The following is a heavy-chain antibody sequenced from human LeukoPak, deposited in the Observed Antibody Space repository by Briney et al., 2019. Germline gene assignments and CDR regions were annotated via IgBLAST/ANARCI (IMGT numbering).Heavy chain of an antibody. V-gene: IGHV3-9*01. Sequence: LRLSCAASGFTVSSNYMSWVRQAPGKGLEWVSGISWNSGSIGYADSVKGRSTISRDNAKNSLYLQMNSLRAEDTALYYCAKGWYVEAYYFDHWGQGTLVTVSS. D-gene: IGHD2-15*01. J-gene: IGHJ4*02. CDR2: ISWNSGSI. CDR3: AKGWYVEAYYFDH. CDR1: GFTVSSNY.